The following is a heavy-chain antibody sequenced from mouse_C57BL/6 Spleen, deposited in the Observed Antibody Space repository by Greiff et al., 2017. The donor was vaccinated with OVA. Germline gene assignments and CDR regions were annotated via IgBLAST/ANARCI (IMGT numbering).Heavy chain of an antibody. CDR2: IYPGSGST. Sequence: QVQLQQPGAELVKPGASVKMSCKASGYPFTSYWITWVKQRPGQGLEWIGDIYPGSGSTNYNEKFKSKATLTVDTSSSTAYMQLSSLTSEDSAVYYCARRDSYSNFVFDYWGQGTTLTVSS. V-gene: IGHV1-55*01. CDR3: ARRDSYSNFVFDY. J-gene: IGHJ2*01. D-gene: IGHD2-5*01. CDR1: GYPFTSYW.